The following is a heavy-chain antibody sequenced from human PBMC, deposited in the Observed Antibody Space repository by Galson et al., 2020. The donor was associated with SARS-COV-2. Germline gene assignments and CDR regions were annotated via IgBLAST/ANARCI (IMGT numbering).Heavy chain of an antibody. CDR1: GFTFSDYY. J-gene: IGHJ4*02. V-gene: IGHV3-11*01. Sequence: TGGSLRLSCAASGFTFSDYYMSWIRQAPGKGLEWVSYISSSGSTIYYADSVKGRFTISRDNAKNSLYLQMNSLRAEDTAVYYCARDLEVGATGTFDYWGQGTLVTVSS. CDR2: ISSSGSTI. CDR3: ARDLEVGATGTFDY. D-gene: IGHD1-26*01.